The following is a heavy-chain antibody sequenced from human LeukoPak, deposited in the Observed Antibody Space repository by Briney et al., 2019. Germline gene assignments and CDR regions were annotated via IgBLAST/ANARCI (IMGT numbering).Heavy chain of an antibody. CDR1: GGSISSSSYY. CDR3: ARYEAVAGVFDS. V-gene: IGHV4-39*07. D-gene: IGHD6-19*01. J-gene: IGHJ4*02. Sequence: PSETLSLTCTVSGGSISSSSYYWGWIRQPPGKGLEWIGSIYYSGSTYYNPSLKSRVTISVDTSKNQFSLKLSSVTAADTALYYCARYEAVAGVFDSWGQGILVTVSS. CDR2: IYYSGST.